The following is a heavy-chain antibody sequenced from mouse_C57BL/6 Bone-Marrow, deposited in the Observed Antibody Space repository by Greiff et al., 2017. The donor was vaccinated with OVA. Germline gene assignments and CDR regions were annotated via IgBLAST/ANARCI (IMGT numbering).Heavy chain of an antibody. J-gene: IGHJ3*01. D-gene: IGHD1-1*01. V-gene: IGHV1-61*01. CDR3: ARWGYGSAWFAY. CDR1: GYTFTSYW. CDR2: IYPSDSET. Sequence: QVQLKQPGAELVRPGSSVKLSCKASGYTFTSYWMDWVKQRPGQGLEWIGNIYPSDSETHYNQKFKDKATLTVDKSSSTAYMQLSSLTSEDSAVYYCARWGYGSAWFAYWGQGTLVTVSA.